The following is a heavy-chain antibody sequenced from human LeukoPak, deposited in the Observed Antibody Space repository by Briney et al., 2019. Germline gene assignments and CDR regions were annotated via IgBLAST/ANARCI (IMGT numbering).Heavy chain of an antibody. Sequence: PSETLSLTCTVSGGSISTYHWNWIRKSPEKGLEWIGYMQSNGNSNYNPSLKSRVTMSVDMSRNQIVLNLSSVTAADTAVYFCARDKQHSYGRYFDHWGQGTLVTVSS. V-gene: IGHV4-59*01. CDR2: MQSNGNS. J-gene: IGHJ4*02. CDR1: GGSISTYH. CDR3: ARDKQHSYGRYFDH. D-gene: IGHD5-18*01.